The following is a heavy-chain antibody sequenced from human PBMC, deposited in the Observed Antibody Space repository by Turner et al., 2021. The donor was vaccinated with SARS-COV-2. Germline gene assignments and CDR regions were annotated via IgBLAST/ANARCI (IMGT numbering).Heavy chain of an antibody. Sequence: EVQLVESGGGLVQPGGSLRLLCAASGFTCSFYWMSWVRQAPGKGLEWVANIKQDGSEKYYVDSVKGRFTISRDNAKNSLYLQMNSLRAEDTAVYYCARLAGSSWHFDYWGQGTLVTVSS. CDR3: ARLAGSSWHFDY. CDR1: GFTCSFYW. CDR2: IKQDGSEK. D-gene: IGHD6-13*01. J-gene: IGHJ4*02. V-gene: IGHV3-7*01.